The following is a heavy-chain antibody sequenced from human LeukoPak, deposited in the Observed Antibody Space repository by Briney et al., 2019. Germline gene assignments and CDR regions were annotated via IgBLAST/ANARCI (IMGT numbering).Heavy chain of an antibody. CDR2: MYYSGST. CDR1: GGSISSYY. Sequence: PSETLSLTCTVSGGSISSYYWSWIRQPPGKGLEWIGYMYYSGSTNYNPSFKSRVTISVDTSKNQFSLKLSSVTAADTAVYYCARGHVGDVTIFGEVIPYYYYYYMDVWGKGTTVTVSS. V-gene: IGHV4-59*01. CDR3: ARGHVGDVTIFGEVIPYYYYYYMDV. J-gene: IGHJ6*03. D-gene: IGHD3-3*01.